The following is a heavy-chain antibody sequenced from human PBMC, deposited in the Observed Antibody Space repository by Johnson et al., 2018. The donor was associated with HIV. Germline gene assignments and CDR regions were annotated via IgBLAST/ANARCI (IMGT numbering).Heavy chain of an antibody. V-gene: IGHV3-30-3*02. CDR3: AKDRGGNYLDAFDI. D-gene: IGHD1-26*01. Sequence: QVQLVESGGGVVQPGRSLRLSCAASGFTFSSYAMHWVRQAPGKGLEWVAVISYDGSNKYYADSVKGRFTISRDNSKNTLYLQMNSLRAEDTAVYYCAKDRGGNYLDAFDIWGQGTMVTVSS. J-gene: IGHJ3*02. CDR1: GFTFSSYA. CDR2: ISYDGSNK.